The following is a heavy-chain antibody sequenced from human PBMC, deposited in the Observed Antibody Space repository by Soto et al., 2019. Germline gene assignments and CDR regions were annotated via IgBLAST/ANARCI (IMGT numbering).Heavy chain of an antibody. Sequence: ASVKVSCKASGYPFTSYDINWVRQATGQGLEWMGWMNPNSGNTGYAQKFQGRVTMTRNTSISTAYMELSSLRSEDTAVYYCARWWFGDNYYYYMDVWGKGTTVTVSS. CDR1: GYPFTSYD. D-gene: IGHD3-10*01. V-gene: IGHV1-8*01. CDR2: MNPNSGNT. J-gene: IGHJ6*03. CDR3: ARWWFGDNYYYYMDV.